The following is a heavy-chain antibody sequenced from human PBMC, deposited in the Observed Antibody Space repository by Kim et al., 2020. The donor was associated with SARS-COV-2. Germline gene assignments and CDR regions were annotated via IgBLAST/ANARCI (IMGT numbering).Heavy chain of an antibody. J-gene: IGHJ4*02. Sequence: NYNPSLKSRVTISVDTSKNQFSLKLSSVTAADTAVYYCARPGVLGYYFDYWGQGTLVTVSS. V-gene: IGHV4-34*01. D-gene: IGHD3-10*01. CDR3: ARPGVLGYYFDY.